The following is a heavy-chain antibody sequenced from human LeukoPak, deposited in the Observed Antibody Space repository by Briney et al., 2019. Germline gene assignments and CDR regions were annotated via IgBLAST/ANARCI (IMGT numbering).Heavy chain of an antibody. Sequence: SETLSLTCTVSGDSISTSNNYWGCVRQPLGKGMEWNGSISYSGSTNCNPTLKSRVTISVDTSKNQVYLKLSSVTDADTAVYYCARERGGIAAAGTDAFDIWGQGTMVTVSS. CDR3: ARERGGIAAAGTDAFDI. J-gene: IGHJ3*02. D-gene: IGHD6-13*01. CDR2: ISYSGST. V-gene: IGHV4-39*07. CDR1: GDSISTSNNY.